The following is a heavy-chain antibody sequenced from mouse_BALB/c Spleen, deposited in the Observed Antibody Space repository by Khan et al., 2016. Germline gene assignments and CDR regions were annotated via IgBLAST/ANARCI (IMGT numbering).Heavy chain of an antibody. CDR3: ATGITTELATRRHY. V-gene: IGHV9-3-1*01. D-gene: IGHD1-1*01. CDR1: GYTFTNFG. J-gene: IGHJ2*01. CDR2: INTNTGET. Sequence: QIQLVQSGPELKKPGETVKISCKASGYTFTNFGINWVRQAPGKGLEWMDWINTNTGETTYADDFKGRFAFSLETSASTAYLQINNLKNEDTATCFGATGITTELATRRHYWVQGTTLTVS.